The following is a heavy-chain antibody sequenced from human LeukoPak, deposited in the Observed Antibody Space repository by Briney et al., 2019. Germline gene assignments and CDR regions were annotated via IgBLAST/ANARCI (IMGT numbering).Heavy chain of an antibody. D-gene: IGHD3-22*01. J-gene: IGHJ3*02. CDR1: GYTFTGYY. V-gene: IGHV1-2*02. Sequence: ASVKVSCKASGYTFTGYYMHGVRQAPGQGLEWMGWINPNRGDTNYAQKFQGRVTMTRDTSISTAYMELSRLRSDDTAVFYCAREHSSGYFFDAFDIWGQGTMVTVSS. CDR2: INPNRGDT. CDR3: AREHSSGYFFDAFDI.